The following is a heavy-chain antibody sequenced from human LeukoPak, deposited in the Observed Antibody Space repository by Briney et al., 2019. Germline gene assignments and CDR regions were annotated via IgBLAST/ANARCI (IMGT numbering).Heavy chain of an antibody. J-gene: IGHJ4*02. CDR1: GGSFSGYY. CDR3: ARGTKSRTDY. Sequence: SETLSLTCAVYGGSFSGYYWSWIRQPPGKGLEWIGEINRSGSTNYNPSLKSRVIISVDTSKNQFSLKLSSVTAADTAVYYCARGTKSRTDYWGQGTLVTVSS. CDR2: INRSGST. V-gene: IGHV4-34*01.